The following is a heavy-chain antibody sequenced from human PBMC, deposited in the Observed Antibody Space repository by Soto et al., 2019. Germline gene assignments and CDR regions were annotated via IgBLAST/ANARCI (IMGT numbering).Heavy chain of an antibody. CDR3: ATLQPQGDRYSYGGYY. Sequence: SETLSLTCTVSGGSISSSSYYWGWIRQPPGKGLEWIGSIYYSGSTYYNPSLKSRVTISVDTSKNQFSLKLSSVTAADTAVYYCATLQPQGDRYSYGGYYWGQGTLVTVSS. CDR1: GGSISSSSYY. D-gene: IGHD5-18*01. CDR2: IYYSGST. V-gene: IGHV4-39*01. J-gene: IGHJ4*02.